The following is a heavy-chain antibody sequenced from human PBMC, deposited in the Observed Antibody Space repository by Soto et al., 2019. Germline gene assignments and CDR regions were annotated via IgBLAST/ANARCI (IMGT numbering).Heavy chain of an antibody. CDR1: GGSISSGRYY. V-gene: IGHV4-31*03. J-gene: IGHJ4*02. CDR3: ARVRGLGLFDY. Sequence: QVQLQESGPGLVKPSQALSLTCTVSGGSISSGRYYWSWIRQHPEKGPEWIGYISYSGSTYYNPSLKSRVTISADTSENQFSLRLSSVTAADTAVYYCARVRGLGLFDYWGQGTLVTVSS. D-gene: IGHD3-16*01. CDR2: ISYSGST.